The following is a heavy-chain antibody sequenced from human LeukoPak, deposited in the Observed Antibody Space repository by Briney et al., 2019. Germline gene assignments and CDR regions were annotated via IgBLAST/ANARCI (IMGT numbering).Heavy chain of an antibody. J-gene: IGHJ1*01. CDR2: INSDGSSP. Sequence: GGSLRLSCAASGFTFSTYWRHWVRQAPGKGLVWVSRINSDGSSPNYADSVKGRFTISRDNAKNTLFLQMNSLRAEDTAVYYCARAGRYGDFAEYFQKWGQGTLVTVSP. CDR1: GFTFSTYW. D-gene: IGHD4-17*01. V-gene: IGHV3-74*01. CDR3: ARAGRYGDFAEYFQK.